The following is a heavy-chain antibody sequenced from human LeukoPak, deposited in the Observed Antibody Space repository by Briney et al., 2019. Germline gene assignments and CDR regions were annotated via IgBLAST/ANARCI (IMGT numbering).Heavy chain of an antibody. D-gene: IGHD3-22*01. CDR2: ISGSGGST. CDR1: GFTFSSYA. CDR3: AKDFHSSGYYFEFWTLDY. V-gene: IGHV3-23*01. J-gene: IGHJ4*02. Sequence: GGSLRLSCAASGFTFSSYAMSWVRQAPGKGLEWVSAISGSGGSTYYADSVKGRFTISRDNSKNTLYLQMNSLRAEDTAVYYCAKDFHSSGYYFEFWTLDYWGQGTLVTVSS.